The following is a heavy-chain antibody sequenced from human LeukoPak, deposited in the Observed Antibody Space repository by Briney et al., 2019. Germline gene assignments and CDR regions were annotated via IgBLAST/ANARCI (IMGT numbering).Heavy chain of an antibody. CDR3: VRNLAVAGTCFDS. D-gene: IGHD6-19*01. Sequence: PGGSLRLSCAASGFTFSSYWMNWARQAPGKGLEWVASINHNGNVNYYVDSVKGRFTISRDNAKNSLYLQMSNLRAEDTAVYYCVRNLAVAGTCFDSWGQGTLVTVSS. CDR1: GFTFSSYW. J-gene: IGHJ4*02. CDR2: INHNGNVN. V-gene: IGHV3-7*03.